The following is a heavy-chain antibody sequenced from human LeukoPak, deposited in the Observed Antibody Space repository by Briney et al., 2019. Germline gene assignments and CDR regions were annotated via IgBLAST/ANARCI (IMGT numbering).Heavy chain of an antibody. V-gene: IGHV1-8*01. CDR1: GYTFTSYD. Sequence: ASVKVSCKASGYTFTSYDINWVRQATGQGLEWMGWMNPNSGNTGYAQKFQGRVTMTRNTSISTAYMELSSLRSEDTAVYYCASLRAEIAARRQVQNWFDPWGQGTLVTVSS. CDR3: ASLRAEIAARRQVQNWFDP. CDR2: MNPNSGNT. D-gene: IGHD6-6*01. J-gene: IGHJ5*02.